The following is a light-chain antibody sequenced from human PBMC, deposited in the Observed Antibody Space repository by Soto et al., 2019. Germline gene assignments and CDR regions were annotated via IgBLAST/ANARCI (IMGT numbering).Light chain of an antibody. Sequence: EVVMTQSPATLSVSPGERVTLSCRASQSVTSNLAWYQQKPGQAPSLLIYEASSRATGIPARFSGSGSGTEFTLTISSLQSEDFAVYYCQQYNNWPRTFGQGTKVEIK. CDR2: EAS. J-gene: IGKJ1*01. V-gene: IGKV3-15*01. CDR1: QSVTSN. CDR3: QQYNNWPRT.